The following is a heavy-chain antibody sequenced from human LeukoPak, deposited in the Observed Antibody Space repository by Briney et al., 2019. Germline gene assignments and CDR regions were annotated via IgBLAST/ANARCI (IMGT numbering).Heavy chain of an antibody. J-gene: IGHJ6*02. CDR1: GGSISTFY. CDR2: INYSGST. D-gene: IGHD3-9*01. CDR3: ARDGPGRRYFDWPDPMDV. Sequence: SETLSLTCTVSGGSISTFYWSWIRQPPGKGLEWIGYINYSGSTNYNPSLKSRVTISLDTSNNQFSLRLSSVTAADTAVYYCARDGPGRRYFDWPDPMDVWGQGTTVTVSS. V-gene: IGHV4-59*01.